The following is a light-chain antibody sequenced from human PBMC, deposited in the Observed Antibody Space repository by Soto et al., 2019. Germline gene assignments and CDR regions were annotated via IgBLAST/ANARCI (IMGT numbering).Light chain of an antibody. CDR2: GAS. V-gene: IGKV3-15*01. Sequence: EIMMTQSPASLSASAGERATLSCRASQSVSGNLAWYQQKPGQAPRLLIYGASTRATGVPARFSGSGAGTEFNLTISSLQSEDFAFSSCQQHNNWPSLYTFGQGTKLEIK. CDR3: QQHNNWPSLYT. J-gene: IGKJ2*01. CDR1: QSVSGN.